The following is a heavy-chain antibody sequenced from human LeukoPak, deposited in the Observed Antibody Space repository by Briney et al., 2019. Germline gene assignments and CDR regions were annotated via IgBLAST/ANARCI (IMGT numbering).Heavy chain of an antibody. V-gene: IGHV3-21*01. CDR1: GFTFSSYS. CDR2: ISRGGDYT. D-gene: IGHD3-22*01. CDR3: VRDLQGDYYDSSGYRESNWFDP. J-gene: IGHJ5*02. Sequence: GGSLRLSCAASGFTFSSYSMNWVRQAPGKGLEWVSSISRGGDYTYSEDSVKGRFTISRDNAKDSLYLQLNSLRAEDTAVYYCVRDLQGDYYDSSGYRESNWFDPWGQGTLVTVSS.